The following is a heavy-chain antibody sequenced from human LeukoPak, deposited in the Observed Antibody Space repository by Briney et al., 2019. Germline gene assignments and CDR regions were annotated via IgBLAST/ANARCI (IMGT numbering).Heavy chain of an antibody. J-gene: IGHJ4*02. Sequence: GGSLRLSCAASGFTFSSYGLHWVRQAPGKGLEWVAVISYDGSNKYYADSVKGRFTISRDNSKNTLYLQINSLRAEDTAVYYCAKVPGKKWLGDFDYWGQGTLVTVSS. D-gene: IGHD6-19*01. V-gene: IGHV3-30*18. CDR1: GFTFSSYG. CDR2: ISYDGSNK. CDR3: AKVPGKKWLGDFDY.